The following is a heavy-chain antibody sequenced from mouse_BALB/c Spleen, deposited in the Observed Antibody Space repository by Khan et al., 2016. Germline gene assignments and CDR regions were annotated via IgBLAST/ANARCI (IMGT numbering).Heavy chain of an antibody. CDR2: INTYTGEP. D-gene: IGHD4-1*01. J-gene: IGHJ2*01. CDR3: ARTNRGY. CDR1: GYTFTNYG. Sequence: QIQLVQPGPELKKPGETVKISCKASGYTFTNYGMNWVKQAPGKGLKWMGWINTYTGEPPYADDFKGRFAFSLETSASTAYLQINNLKNEDTATDCCARTNRGYWGQGTTLTVSS. V-gene: IGHV9-3-1*01.